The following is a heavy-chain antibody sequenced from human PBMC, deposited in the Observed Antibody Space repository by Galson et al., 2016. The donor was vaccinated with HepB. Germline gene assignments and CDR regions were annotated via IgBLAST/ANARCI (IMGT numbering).Heavy chain of an antibody. CDR3: ARDLFGGVDNFWSGCRGPVFDY. J-gene: IGHJ4*02. D-gene: IGHD3-3*01. CDR2: ISSSSSYI. Sequence: SLRLSCAASGFTFSSYSMNWVRQAPGKGLEWVSSISSSSSYIYYADSVKGRFTISRDNSKNTLYVQMNSLRAEDTAVYYCARDLFGGVDNFWSGCRGPVFDYWGQGTLVTVSS. V-gene: IGHV3-21*01. CDR1: GFTFSSYS.